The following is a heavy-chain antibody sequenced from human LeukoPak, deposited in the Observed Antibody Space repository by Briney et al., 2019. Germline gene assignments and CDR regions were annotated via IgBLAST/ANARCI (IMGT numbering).Heavy chain of an antibody. CDR3: AAPGSSTSISNHYYGMDV. CDR1: GGSFSGYY. Sequence: PSETLSLTCAVYGGSFSGYYWSWIRQPPGKGLEWIGEINHSGSTNYNPSLKSRVTISVDTSKNQFSLKLSSVTAADTAVYYCAAPGSSTSISNHYYGMDVWGQGTTVTVSS. V-gene: IGHV4-34*01. J-gene: IGHJ6*02. CDR2: INHSGST. D-gene: IGHD2-2*01.